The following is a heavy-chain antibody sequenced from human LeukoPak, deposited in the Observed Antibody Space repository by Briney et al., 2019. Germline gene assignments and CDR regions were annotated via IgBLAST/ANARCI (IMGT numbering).Heavy chain of an antibody. J-gene: IGHJ4*02. Sequence: GGSLRLSCAASGFTLTTYGVHWVRQAPGQGLEWVAFIPSDGNNKQYAESVKGRVTIFRDNSKNTLYLHINSLRAEDTAVYYCVKDNPLDYWGQGTLVIVSS. V-gene: IGHV3-30*02. CDR1: GFTLTTYG. CDR3: VKDNPLDY. CDR2: IPSDGNNK. D-gene: IGHD1-14*01.